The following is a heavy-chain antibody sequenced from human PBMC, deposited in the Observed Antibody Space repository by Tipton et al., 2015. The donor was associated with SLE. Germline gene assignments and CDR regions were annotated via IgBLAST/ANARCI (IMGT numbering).Heavy chain of an antibody. Sequence: TLSLTCAVYGGSISSYYWSWIRQPPGKGLEWIGYIYYSGSTNYNPSLKSRVTISVDTSKNQFSLKLSSVTAADTAVYYCASWRRENYFDYWGQGTLVTVSS. CDR3: ASWRRENYFDY. CDR2: IYYSGST. J-gene: IGHJ4*02. CDR1: GGSISSYY. V-gene: IGHV4-59*01.